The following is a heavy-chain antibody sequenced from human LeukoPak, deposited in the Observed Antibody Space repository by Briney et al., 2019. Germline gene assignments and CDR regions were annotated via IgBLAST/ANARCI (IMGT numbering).Heavy chain of an antibody. D-gene: IGHD3-3*01. CDR3: ARDLRSGYYDY. J-gene: IGHJ4*02. CDR2: INPSGGST. Sequence: ASVKVSCKASGYTFTSYYMHWVRQAPGQGLEWMGIINPSGGSTIYEQNFQGRVTMTRDTSISTAYMELSRLTSDDTAVYYCARDLRSGYYDYWGQGTLVTVSS. V-gene: IGHV1-46*01. CDR1: GYTFTSYY.